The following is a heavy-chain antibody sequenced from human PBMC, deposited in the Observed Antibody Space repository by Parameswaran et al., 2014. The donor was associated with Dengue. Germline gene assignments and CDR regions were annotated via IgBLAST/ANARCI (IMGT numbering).Heavy chain of an antibody. CDR2: IYHSGST. V-gene: IGHV4-4*02. Sequence: AGGSLRLSCAVSGGSISSSNWWSWVRQPPGKGLEWIGEIYHSGSTNYNPSLKSRVTISVDKSKNQFSLKLSSVTAADTAVYYCARDQPYSSSARFDYWGQGTLVTVSS. CDR3: ARDQPYSSSARFDY. CDR1: GGSISSSNW. J-gene: IGHJ4*02. D-gene: IGHD6-6*01.